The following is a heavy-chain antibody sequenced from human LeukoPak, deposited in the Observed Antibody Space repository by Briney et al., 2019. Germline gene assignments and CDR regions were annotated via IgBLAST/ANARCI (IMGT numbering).Heavy chain of an antibody. D-gene: IGHD3-9*01. CDR3: AKTPTFYYVLTGYSNDY. V-gene: IGHV3-23*01. CDR1: GFTFSSDA. CDR2: IGGIGDNT. Sequence: GGSLRLSCAAPGFTFSSDAMSWVRQVPGKGLEWVSTIGGIGDNTHYADSVKGRFTISRDSSRNTLYLQMNTLRVEDTAIYYCAKTPTFYYVLTGYSNDYWGQGTLVTVSS. J-gene: IGHJ4*02.